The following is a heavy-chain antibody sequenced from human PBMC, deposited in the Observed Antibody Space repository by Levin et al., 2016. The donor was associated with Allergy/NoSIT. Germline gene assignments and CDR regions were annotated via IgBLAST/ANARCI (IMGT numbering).Heavy chain of an antibody. V-gene: IGHV3-23*01. J-gene: IGHJ5*02. CDR2: ISGSGGST. D-gene: IGHD3-3*01. Sequence: WIRQPPGKGLEWVSAISGSGGSTYYADSVKGRFTISRDNSKNTLYLQMNSLRAEDTAVYYCAKSGQRITIFGVVNPLFDPWGQGTLVTVSS. CDR3: AKSGQRITIFGVVNPLFDP.